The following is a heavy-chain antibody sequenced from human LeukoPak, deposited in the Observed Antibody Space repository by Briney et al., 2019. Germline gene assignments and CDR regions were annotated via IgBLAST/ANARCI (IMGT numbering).Heavy chain of an antibody. J-gene: IGHJ4*02. CDR3: ARESGYSYGFGFDY. D-gene: IGHD5-18*01. CDR2: INPNSGGT. CDR1: GYTFTGYY. Sequence: GASVKVSCKASGYTFTGYYLHWVRQAPGQGLEWMGRINPNSGGTNYAQKFQGRVTMTRDTSISTAYMELSRLRSDDTAVYYCARESGYSYGFGFDYWGQGTLVTVSS. V-gene: IGHV1-2*06.